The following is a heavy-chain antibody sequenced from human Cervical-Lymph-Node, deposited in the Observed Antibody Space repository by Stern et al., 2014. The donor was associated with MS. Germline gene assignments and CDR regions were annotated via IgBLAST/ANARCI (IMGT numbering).Heavy chain of an antibody. D-gene: IGHD3/OR15-3a*01. CDR3: ASGTGSKRPTGNY. V-gene: IGHV1-46*01. J-gene: IGHJ4*02. CDR2: INPSGDSA. CDR1: GYTFTSHY. Sequence: VQLVESGAEVKKPGASVKVSCKAPGYTFTSHYMHWVRQAPGQGLEWVGIINPSGDSASYAQKFQGRVTMTRDTSTSTVYMELSSLRSEDTAVYYCASGTGSKRPTGNYWGQGTLVTVSS.